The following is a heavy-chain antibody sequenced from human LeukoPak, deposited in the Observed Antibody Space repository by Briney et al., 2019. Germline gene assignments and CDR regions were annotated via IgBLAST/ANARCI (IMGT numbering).Heavy chain of an antibody. CDR2: IYYTGDT. CDR1: GGSVSSGNHY. Sequence: PSETLSLTCTVSGGSVSSGNHYWSWIRQPPGRGLEWIGYIYYTGDTTYNPSLKSRVTISIDTSKNQFSLKVTSVTATDTAIYYCARGKTWFAPWGQGTPVTISS. V-gene: IGHV4-61*01. J-gene: IGHJ5*02. CDR3: ARGKTWFAP. D-gene: IGHD4-23*01.